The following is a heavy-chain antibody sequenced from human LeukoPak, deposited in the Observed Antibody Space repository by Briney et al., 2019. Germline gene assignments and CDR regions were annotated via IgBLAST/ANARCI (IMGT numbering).Heavy chain of an antibody. V-gene: IGHV4-59*08. D-gene: IGHD6-19*01. Sequence: PSETLSLTCTVSGGSISSYYWSWIRQPPGKGLEWIGYVYYSENTNYNPSLKSRVTISIDTSKNQFSLKLTSVTAPDTAVYYCARLSSGWPAKAYFDYWGQGTLVTVSS. CDR1: GGSISSYY. J-gene: IGHJ4*02. CDR2: VYYSENT. CDR3: ARLSSGWPAKAYFDY.